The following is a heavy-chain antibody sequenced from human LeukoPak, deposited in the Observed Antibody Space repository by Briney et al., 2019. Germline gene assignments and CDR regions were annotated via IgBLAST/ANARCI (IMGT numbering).Heavy chain of an antibody. J-gene: IGHJ4*02. CDR3: AREGYDSSGYDY. CDR2: IYYSGST. CDR1: GVSFSGYY. V-gene: IGHV4-30-4*01. Sequence: SETLSLTCAVYGVSFSGYYWSWIRQPPGKGLEWIGYIYYSGSTYYNPSLKSRVTISVDTSKNQFSLKLSSVTAADTAVYYCAREGYDSSGYDYWGQGTLVTVSS. D-gene: IGHD3-22*01.